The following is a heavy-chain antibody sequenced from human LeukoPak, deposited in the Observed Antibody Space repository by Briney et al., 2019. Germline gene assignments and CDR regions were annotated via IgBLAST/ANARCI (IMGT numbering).Heavy chain of an antibody. J-gene: IGHJ4*02. D-gene: IGHD5-12*01. CDR2: IYHSGST. CDR1: GGSISSYY. Sequence: SETLSLTCTVSGGSISSYYWGWIRQPPGKGLEWIGSIYHSGSTYYNPSLKSRVTISVDTSKNQFSLKLSSVTAADTAVYYCARVGSGYVFSPMADWGQGTLVTVSS. V-gene: IGHV4-38-2*02. CDR3: ARVGSGYVFSPMAD.